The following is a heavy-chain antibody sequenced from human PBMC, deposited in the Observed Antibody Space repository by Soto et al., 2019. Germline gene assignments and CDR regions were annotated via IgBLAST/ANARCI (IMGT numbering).Heavy chain of an antibody. J-gene: IGHJ4*02. V-gene: IGHV4-59*11. CDR1: GGSISSHY. Sequence: SETLSLTCTVSGGSISSHYWSWIRQPPGKGLEWIGYIYYTGSTNYSPSLKSRVTISVDTSQNQFSLKLSSVTAADTAVYYCGSGGGVYYFAYSGQRTLVTVSS. CDR3: GSGGGVYYFAY. CDR2: IYYTGST. D-gene: IGHD2-8*02.